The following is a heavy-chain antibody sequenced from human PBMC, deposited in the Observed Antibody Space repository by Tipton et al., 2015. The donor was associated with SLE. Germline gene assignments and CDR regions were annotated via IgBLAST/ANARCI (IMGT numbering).Heavy chain of an antibody. CDR3: AGGRGDYRSIWYFDL. D-gene: IGHD4-11*01. CDR1: GASIGSSSSS. V-gene: IGHV4-39*07. Sequence: TLSLTCIVSGASIGSSSSSWAWIRQSPNKGLEWIGNIYYDGNTYYNPSLKSRVTISVGTSKNQFSLKLTSVTAADTAVYYCAGGRGDYRSIWYFDLWGRGTLVTVSS. CDR2: IYYDGNT. J-gene: IGHJ2*01.